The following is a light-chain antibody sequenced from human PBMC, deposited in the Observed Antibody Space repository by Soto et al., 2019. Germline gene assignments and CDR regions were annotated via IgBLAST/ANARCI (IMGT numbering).Light chain of an antibody. CDR3: QHYNNWPALT. CDR2: GAS. J-gene: IGKJ4*01. Sequence: EIVMTQSPAILSVSPGERATLSCRASQNVNDNLAWYQHKPGQAPRLLIYGASTRATGIPARFSGSGSGTEFTLTISSLQSEDFVVYYCQHYNNWPALTFGGGTKVEIK. V-gene: IGKV3-15*01. CDR1: QNVNDN.